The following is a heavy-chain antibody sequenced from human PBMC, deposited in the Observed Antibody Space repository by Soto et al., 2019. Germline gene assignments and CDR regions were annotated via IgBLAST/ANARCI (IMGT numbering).Heavy chain of an antibody. V-gene: IGHV1-18*01. CDR3: ARDSRDILTGYYPTFDY. D-gene: IGHD3-9*01. Sequence: ASVKVSCKASGYTFTSYGISWVRQAPGQGLEWMGWISTYNGNTNYAQKLQGRVTMTTDTSTTTAYMEPRSLRSDDTAVYYCARDSRDILTGYYPTFDYWGQGTLVTVSS. J-gene: IGHJ4*02. CDR2: ISTYNGNT. CDR1: GYTFTSYG.